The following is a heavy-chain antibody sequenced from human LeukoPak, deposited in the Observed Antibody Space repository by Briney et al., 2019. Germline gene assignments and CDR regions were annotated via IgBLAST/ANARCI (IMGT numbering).Heavy chain of an antibody. J-gene: IGHJ6*02. CDR3: ARGVVGYYTMDA. CDR1: GYSFISYW. Sequence: GESLKISCKGSGYSFISYWIGWVRQMPGKGLEWMGIIYPGDSETRYSPSFEGLVAISVDKSISTAHLQWSSLKASDTAMYYCARGVVGYYTMDAWGQGTTVTVSS. V-gene: IGHV5-51*01. D-gene: IGHD1-26*01. CDR2: IYPGDSET.